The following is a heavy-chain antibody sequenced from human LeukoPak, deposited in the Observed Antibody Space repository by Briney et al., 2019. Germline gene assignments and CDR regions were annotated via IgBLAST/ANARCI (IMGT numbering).Heavy chain of an antibody. Sequence: PSETLSLTCAVYGGSFSGYYWSWIRQPPGKGLEWIGEINHSGSTNYNPSLKSRVTISVDTSKNQFSLKLSSVTAADTAVYYCARSGVVGTAMVTAVHYFDYWGQGTLVTVSS. CDR1: GGSFSGYY. CDR3: ARSGVVGTAMVTAVHYFDY. V-gene: IGHV4-34*01. D-gene: IGHD5-18*01. CDR2: INHSGST. J-gene: IGHJ4*02.